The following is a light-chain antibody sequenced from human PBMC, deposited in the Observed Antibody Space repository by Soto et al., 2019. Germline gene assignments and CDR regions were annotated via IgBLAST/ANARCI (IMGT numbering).Light chain of an antibody. Sequence: EIVLTQSPGTLSLSPGERATLSCRASQSVSSRSLAWYQQKPGQAPRLLIYAASSRATGIPDRFSGGGSGTDFTLTISRLEPEDFAVYYCQHYSSSRWTFGQGTKVDI. J-gene: IGKJ1*01. V-gene: IGKV3-20*01. CDR1: QSVSSRS. CDR3: QHYSSSRWT. CDR2: AAS.